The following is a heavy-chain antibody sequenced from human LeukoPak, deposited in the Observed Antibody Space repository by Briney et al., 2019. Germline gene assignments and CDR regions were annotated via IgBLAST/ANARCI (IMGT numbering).Heavy chain of an antibody. J-gene: IGHJ4*02. V-gene: IGHV4-39*01. D-gene: IGHD1-7*01. CDR3: ARRNYPYYYDF. CDR1: GVSISVSSHY. Sequence: ASETLSLTCTVSGVSISVSSHYWGWIRQPPGEGLEWIGSIYYSGSTNYNPSLKSRVTISVDTSKNQFSLKLSSVTAADTAVYYCARRNYPYYYDFWGPGILVTVSS. CDR2: IYYSGST.